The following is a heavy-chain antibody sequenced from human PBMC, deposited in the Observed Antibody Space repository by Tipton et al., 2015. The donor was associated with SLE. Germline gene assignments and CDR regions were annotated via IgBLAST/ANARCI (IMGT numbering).Heavy chain of an antibody. CDR1: GGSISSYY. CDR3: ATVRGGCSSSSCYLEN. D-gene: IGHD2-2*01. CDR2: IYFTGST. Sequence: TLSLTCTVSGGSISSYYWTWIRQHPGKGLEWIGYIYFTGSTHYNPSLRSRILISLDTSKNQFSLKVNSVTAADTAVYYCATVRGGCSSSSCYLENWGQGILVTVSS. V-gene: IGHV4-59*06. J-gene: IGHJ4*02.